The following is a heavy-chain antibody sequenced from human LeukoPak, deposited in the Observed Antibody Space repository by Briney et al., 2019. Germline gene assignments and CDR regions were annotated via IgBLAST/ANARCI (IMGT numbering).Heavy chain of an antibody. CDR2: INTNTGNP. CDR3: ARTLLYSSSWYGREYFQH. D-gene: IGHD6-13*01. CDR1: GYTFTSYA. Sequence: GASVKVSCKASGYTFTSYAMNWVRQAPGQGLEWMGWINTNTGNPTYAQGFTGRFVFPLDTSVSTAYLQISSLKAEDTAVYYCARTLLYSSSWYGREYFQHWGQGTLVTVSS. V-gene: IGHV7-4-1*02. J-gene: IGHJ1*01.